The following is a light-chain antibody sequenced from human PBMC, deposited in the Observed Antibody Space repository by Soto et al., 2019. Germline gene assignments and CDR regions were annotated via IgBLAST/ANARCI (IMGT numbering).Light chain of an antibody. CDR1: QSVSSSY. CDR2: GAS. Sequence: EIVLTQSPGTLSLSPGERATLSCRASQSVSSSYLAWYQQKPGQAPRLLIYGASSRATGIPDRFSGSGSGTDFPLTISRLEPEGFAVYYCQQYGSSPGTFGQGTKVDIK. J-gene: IGKJ1*01. V-gene: IGKV3-20*01. CDR3: QQYGSSPGT.